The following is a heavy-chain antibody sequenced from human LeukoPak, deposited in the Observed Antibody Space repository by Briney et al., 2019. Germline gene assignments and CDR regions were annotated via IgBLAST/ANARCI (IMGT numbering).Heavy chain of an antibody. D-gene: IGHD1-26*01. CDR1: GYTFTSYY. CDR3: ARRRSWALLPGAYAFDI. V-gene: IGHV1-46*01. J-gene: IGHJ3*02. Sequence: GASVKVSCKASGYTFTSYYMHWVRQAPGQGLEWTGIINPSGGSTSYAQKFQGRVTITRNTSISTAYMELSSLRSEDTAVYYCARRRSWALLPGAYAFDIWGQGTMVTVSS. CDR2: INPSGGST.